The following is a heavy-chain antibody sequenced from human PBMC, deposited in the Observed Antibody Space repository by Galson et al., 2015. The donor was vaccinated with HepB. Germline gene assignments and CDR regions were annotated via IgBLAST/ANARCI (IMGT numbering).Heavy chain of an antibody. CDR1: GGTFSSYA. CDR2: IIPIFGTA. V-gene: IGHV1-69*06. CDR3: ARGGRFNRLEWLLFFDY. D-gene: IGHD3-3*01. J-gene: IGHJ4*02. Sequence: SVKVSCKASGGTFSSYAISWVRQAPGQGLEWTGGIIPIFGTANYAQKFQGRVTITADKSTSTAYMELSSLRSEDTAVYYCARGGRFNRLEWLLFFDYWGQGTLVTVSS.